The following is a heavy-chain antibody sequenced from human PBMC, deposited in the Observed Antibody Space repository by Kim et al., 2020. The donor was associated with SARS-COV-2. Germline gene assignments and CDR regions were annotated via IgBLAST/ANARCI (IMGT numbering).Heavy chain of an antibody. V-gene: IGHV3-7*01. CDR2: IKQDGSEK. J-gene: IGHJ3*02. Sequence: GGSLRLSCAASGFTFSSYWMSWVRQAPGKGLEWVANIKQDGSEKYYVDSVKGRFTISRDNAKNSLYLQMNSLRAEDTAVYYCARPACSSTSCYGAFDIWGQGTMVTVSS. CDR1: GFTFSSYW. CDR3: ARPACSSTSCYGAFDI. D-gene: IGHD2-2*01.